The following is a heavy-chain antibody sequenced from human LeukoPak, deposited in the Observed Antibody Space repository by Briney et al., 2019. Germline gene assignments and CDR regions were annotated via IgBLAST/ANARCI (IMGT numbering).Heavy chain of an antibody. CDR3: AREGTMVRGVIPLGFDY. CDR2: IYYSGST. V-gene: IGHV4-30-4*01. CDR1: GGSISSGDYY. D-gene: IGHD3-10*01. J-gene: IGHJ4*02. Sequence: SQTLSLTCTVSGGSISSGDYYWSWIRQPPGKGLEWIGYIYYSGSTYYNPSLKSRVTISVDTSKNQFSLKLSSVTAADTAVYYCAREGTMVRGVIPLGFDYWGQGTLVIVSS.